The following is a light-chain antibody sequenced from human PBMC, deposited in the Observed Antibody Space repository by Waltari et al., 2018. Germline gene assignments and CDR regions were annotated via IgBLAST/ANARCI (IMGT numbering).Light chain of an antibody. CDR1: TNDLGGYTF. J-gene: IGLJ3*02. Sequence: SALTQPRSVSGSPGQSVPISCTGTTNDLGGYTFFSWYQQPPGKAPKLIILDVTKRPSGVPDRLSGSKSGNTASLTISGLRAEDEAEYYCCSYAGSYTWVFGGGTKLTVV. CDR2: DVT. V-gene: IGLV2-11*01. CDR3: CSYAGSYTWV.